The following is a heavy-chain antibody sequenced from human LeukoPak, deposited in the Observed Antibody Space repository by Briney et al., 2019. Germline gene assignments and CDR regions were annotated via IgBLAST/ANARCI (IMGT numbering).Heavy chain of an antibody. CDR1: GFTVSSNY. D-gene: IGHD1-26*01. J-gene: IGHJ4*02. Sequence: PGGSLRLSCAASGFTVSSNYMSWVRQAPGKGLEWVSVIYSGGSTYYADSVKGRFTISRDNSKNTLYLQMNSLRAEDTAVYYCARPRTRGSKTYYFDYWGQGTLVTVSS. V-gene: IGHV3-66*04. CDR2: IYSGGST. CDR3: ARPRTRGSKTYYFDY.